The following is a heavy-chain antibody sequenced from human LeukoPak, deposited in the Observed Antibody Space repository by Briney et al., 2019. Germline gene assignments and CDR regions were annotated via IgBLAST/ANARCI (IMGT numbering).Heavy chain of an antibody. V-gene: IGHV3-23*01. CDR1: GFTFSSYA. CDR2: ISGSGGST. D-gene: IGHD6-13*01. J-gene: IGHJ4*02. CDR3: AKVGNGAAVGIVDY. Sequence: GGSLRLSCAASGFTFSSYAMRWVRQAPGKGLEWVSGISGSGGSTEYADSVKGRCTISRDNSKNTLYLQMNSLRVGDRAVYYCAKVGNGAAVGIVDYWGQGTLVTVCS.